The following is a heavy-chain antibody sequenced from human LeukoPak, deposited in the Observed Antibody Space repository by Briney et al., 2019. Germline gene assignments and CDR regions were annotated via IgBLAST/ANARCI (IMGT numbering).Heavy chain of an antibody. CDR2: IYSGGST. V-gene: IGHV3-53*01. D-gene: IGHD3-22*01. CDR3: ARGMGYYDSPIDY. J-gene: IGHJ4*02. Sequence: GGSLRLSCAASGFTLSSNYMSWVRQAPGKGLEWVSVIYSGGSTYYADSVKGRFTISRDNSKNTLYLQMNSLRAEDTAVYYCARGMGYYDSPIDYWGQGTLVTVSS. CDR1: GFTLSSNY.